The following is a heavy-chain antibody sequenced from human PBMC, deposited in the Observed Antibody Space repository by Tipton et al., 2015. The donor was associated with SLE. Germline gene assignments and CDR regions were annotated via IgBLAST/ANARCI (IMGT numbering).Heavy chain of an antibody. V-gene: IGHV4-4*02. Sequence: TLSLTCVVSGGSISSRNWWSWVRQPPGKGLEWIGSMYYGGSTYYNPSLKSRVTISVDTSKNQFSLKLRSVTAADTAVYYCVRMTDTSSSGGFDFWGQGTLVTVSS. CDR3: VRMTDTSSSGGFDF. CDR2: MYYGGST. D-gene: IGHD6-6*01. J-gene: IGHJ4*02. CDR1: GGSISSRNW.